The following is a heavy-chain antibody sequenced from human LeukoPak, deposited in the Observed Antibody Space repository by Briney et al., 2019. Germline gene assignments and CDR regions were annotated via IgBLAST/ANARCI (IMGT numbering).Heavy chain of an antibody. Sequence: SETLSLTCTVSGGSISSTSYYWGWIRQPPGKGLEWIGSIYYSGSTYYNPSLKSRVTISVDTSKDQISLKLRSLTAADTAVYYCARGYSSSHRWFDPWGQGTLVTVSS. CDR1: GGSISSTSYY. CDR3: ARGYSSSHRWFDP. J-gene: IGHJ5*02. V-gene: IGHV4-39*07. D-gene: IGHD6-6*01. CDR2: IYYSGST.